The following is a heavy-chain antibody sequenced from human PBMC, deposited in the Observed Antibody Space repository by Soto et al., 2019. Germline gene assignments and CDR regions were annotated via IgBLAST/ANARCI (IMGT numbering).Heavy chain of an antibody. CDR2: IYYSGST. Sequence: SETLSLTCTVSGDTITDYYWSWIRQPPGKGLEWIGYIYYSGSTNYNPSLKSRVTISVDTSKNQFSLKLSSVTAADTAVYYCARGSGGSSWDAFDIWGQGTMVTVSS. V-gene: IGHV4-59*01. CDR1: GDTITDYY. CDR3: ARGSGGSSWDAFDI. J-gene: IGHJ3*02. D-gene: IGHD2-15*01.